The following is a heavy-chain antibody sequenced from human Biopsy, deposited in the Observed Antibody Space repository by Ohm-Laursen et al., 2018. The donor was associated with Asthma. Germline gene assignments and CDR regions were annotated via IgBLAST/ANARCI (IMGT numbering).Heavy chain of an antibody. D-gene: IGHD3-10*01. V-gene: IGHV4-34*01. J-gene: IGHJ3*01. CDR3: ARSPYYYGLLGPTRGFGVYAV. CDR1: GGSFSNYY. CDR2: INHRGST. Sequence: SDTLSLTCAVYGGSFSNYYRTWIRQPPGKGLEWIGEINHRGSTSYNPSLKSRVTLSVDTSKNQFSVKLRSVTAADTAVYYCARSPYYYGLLGPTRGFGVYAVWGHGTLVTVSS.